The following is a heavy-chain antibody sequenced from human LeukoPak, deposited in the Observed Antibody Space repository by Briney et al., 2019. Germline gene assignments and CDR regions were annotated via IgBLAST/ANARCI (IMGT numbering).Heavy chain of an antibody. CDR2: ISSSSSYM. Sequence: GGSLRLSCAASGFTFSGYNMNWVRQAPGKGLEWVSCISSSSSYMYYADSLKGRFTISRDNAKNSLYLQMNNLRAGDTAVYYCARGSYYYDSSGHFIYWGQGTLVTVSS. V-gene: IGHV3-21*01. D-gene: IGHD3-22*01. CDR1: GFTFSGYN. J-gene: IGHJ4*02. CDR3: ARGSYYYDSSGHFIY.